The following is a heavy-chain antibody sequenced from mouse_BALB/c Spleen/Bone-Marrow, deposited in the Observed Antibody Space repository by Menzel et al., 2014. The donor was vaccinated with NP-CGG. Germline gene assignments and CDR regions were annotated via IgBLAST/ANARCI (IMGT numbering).Heavy chain of an antibody. CDR2: ISSGSSTI. CDR3: ARDVPLYDVGYFDY. Sequence: EVKLVESGGGLVQPGGSRKLPCAAPGFTFSSFGMHWVRQAPEKGLEWVAYISSGSSTIYYADTVKGRFTISRDNPKNTLFLQMTSLRSEDTAKYYCARDVPLYDVGYFDYWGQGTSLTVSA. V-gene: IGHV5-17*02. D-gene: IGHD2-14*01. J-gene: IGHJ2*02. CDR1: GFTFSSFG.